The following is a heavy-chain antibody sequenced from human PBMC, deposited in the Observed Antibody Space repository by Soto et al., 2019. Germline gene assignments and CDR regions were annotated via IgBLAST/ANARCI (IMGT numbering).Heavy chain of an antibody. CDR2: IYCSGST. CDR3: ARGVVGATSVDY. D-gene: IGHD1-26*01. CDR1: GGSISSSSYY. V-gene: IGHV4-39*01. Sequence: SETLSLTCTVSGGSISSSSYYWGWIRQPPGKGLEWIGSIYCSGSTYYNPSLKSRVTISVDTSKNQFSLKLSSVAAADTAVYYCARGVVGATSVDYWGQGTLVTVSS. J-gene: IGHJ4*02.